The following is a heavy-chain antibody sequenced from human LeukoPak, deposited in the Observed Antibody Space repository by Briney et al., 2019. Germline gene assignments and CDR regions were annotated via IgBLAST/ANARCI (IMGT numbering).Heavy chain of an antibody. V-gene: IGHV1-69*04. CDR3: ARDGIASRSYYYYGMDV. J-gene: IGHJ6*02. CDR1: GGTFSSYT. D-gene: IGHD6-13*01. CDR2: IIPILGIA. Sequence: ASVKVSCKASGGTFSSYTISWVRQAPGQGLEWMGRIIPILGIANYAQKFRGRVTITADKSTSTAYMELSSLRSEDTAVYYCARDGIASRSYYYYGMDVWGQGTTVTVSS.